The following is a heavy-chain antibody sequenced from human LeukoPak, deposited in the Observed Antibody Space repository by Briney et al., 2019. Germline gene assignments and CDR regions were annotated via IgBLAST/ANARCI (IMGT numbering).Heavy chain of an antibody. J-gene: IGHJ3*01. CDR3: GKDPNGDYIGAFDF. CDR2: ITGSGDTR. V-gene: IGHV3-23*01. CDR1: GITFRNYA. Sequence: EGSLRLSCVASGITFRNYAVTWVRQAPGKGLEWVSSITGSGDTRRYADSVKGRFTISRDNSVDTLYLQMNSLSAEDTAIYYCGKDPNGDYIGAFDFWGRGTMVTVSS. D-gene: IGHD4-17*01.